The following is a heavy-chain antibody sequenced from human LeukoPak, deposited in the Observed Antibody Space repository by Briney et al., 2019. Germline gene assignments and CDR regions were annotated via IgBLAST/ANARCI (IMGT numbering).Heavy chain of an antibody. CDR2: ISYDGSNT. D-gene: IGHD6-19*01. CDR3: AKGKQWLMRNSPGYFQH. V-gene: IGHV3-30*18. CDR1: GFTFRSYG. Sequence: GGSLRLSCAASGFTFRSYGMHWVRQAPGKGLEWVAVISYDGSNTYYADSVEGRFTISRDNSKNTLYLQMNSLKPEDTAVHYCAKGKQWLMRNSPGYFQHWGQGTVVTVSS. J-gene: IGHJ1*01.